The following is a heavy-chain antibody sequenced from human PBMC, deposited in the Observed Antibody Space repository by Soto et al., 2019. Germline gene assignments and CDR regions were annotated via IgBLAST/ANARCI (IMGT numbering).Heavy chain of an antibody. CDR2: IYPGDSDT. CDR1: GYSFTNYW. J-gene: IGHJ4*02. CDR3: ARLACGGQAYLDH. D-gene: IGHD2-21*01. V-gene: IGHV5-51*03. Sequence: EVQLVQSGAEGKKPGESLKISCKGSGYSFTNYWIGWVRQMPGKGLEWMGIIYPGDSDTTYSPSFQGQVTISADKSIGTAYLQWSSLKASDTAMYYCARLACGGQAYLDHWGQGSMVTVSS.